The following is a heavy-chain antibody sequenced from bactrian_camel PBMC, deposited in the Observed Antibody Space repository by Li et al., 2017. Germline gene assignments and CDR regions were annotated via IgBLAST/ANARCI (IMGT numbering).Heavy chain of an antibody. V-gene: IGHV3S40*01. CDR3: AKATRFGGGYFLNY. CDR2: INSAGITT. Sequence: VQLVESGGGLVQPGGSLRLSCAASGFTFRRDAMMWVRQAQGKGLEWVSGINSAGITTYYAESVKGRFTISRDNAKNTVYLQMNSVKPEDTAVYYCAKATRFGGGYFLNYWGQGTQVTVS. CDR1: GFTFRRDA. J-gene: IGHJ4*01. D-gene: IGHD2*01.